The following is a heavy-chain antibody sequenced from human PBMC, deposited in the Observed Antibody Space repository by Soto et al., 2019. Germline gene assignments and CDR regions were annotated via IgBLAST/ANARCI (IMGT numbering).Heavy chain of an antibody. J-gene: IGHJ4*02. Sequence: GGSLRLSCAASGFTFSGYGMPWVRQAPGKGLQRVAVIWYDGTNTYYAHYVKGRFTISRDNYKNTLHLQMNSLRAEETAVYYCERDYGDSVLDYWGQGTLVTVSS. CDR3: ERDYGDSVLDY. V-gene: IGHV3-33*01. D-gene: IGHD4-17*01. CDR2: IWYDGTNT. CDR1: GFTFSGYG.